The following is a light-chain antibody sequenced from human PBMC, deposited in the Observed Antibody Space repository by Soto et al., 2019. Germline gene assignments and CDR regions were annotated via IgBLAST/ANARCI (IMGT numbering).Light chain of an antibody. CDR3: QQYGSSPRT. CDR2: GAS. V-gene: IGKV3-20*01. CDR1: QSVSSSY. J-gene: IGKJ1*01. Sequence: EIVLTQSPGTLSLSPGERATLSCRASQSVSSSYLAWYQQKPGQAPRLLIYGASSRATGIPDWFSGSGSGADFPITSSLLEPEYFALYYCQQYGSSPRTFGQGTKVEIK.